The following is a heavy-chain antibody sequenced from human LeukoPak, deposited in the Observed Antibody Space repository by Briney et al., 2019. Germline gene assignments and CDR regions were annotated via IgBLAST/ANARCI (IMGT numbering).Heavy chain of an antibody. CDR3: ARHPSPQLHHFDY. V-gene: IGHV1-46*01. D-gene: IGHD2-2*01. Sequence: ASVKVSCKQSGYIFTNYYIHWVRQAPGQGLEWMGIILPSDGYTTYAQKFQGRVTMTRNTSTNTVYMELSSLRSEDTAVYYCARHPSPQLHHFDYWGQGTLVTVSS. CDR2: ILPSDGYT. J-gene: IGHJ4*02. CDR1: GYIFTNYY.